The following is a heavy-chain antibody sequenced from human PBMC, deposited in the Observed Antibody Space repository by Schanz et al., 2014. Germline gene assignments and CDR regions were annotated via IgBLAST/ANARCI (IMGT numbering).Heavy chain of an antibody. CDR1: GYTFTSFA. V-gene: IGHV7-4-1*02. D-gene: IGHD2-15*01. J-gene: IGHJ5*02. CDR3: ARGGVVVVTAALNWFDP. CDR2: INTNNGDP. Sequence: QVQLVQSGSELKKPWASVKVSCKASGYTFTSFAMNWVRQAPGQGLEWMGWINTNNGDPTYAQGFTGRFVFSLDTSVSTAYLQISSLKAEDTAVYYCARGGVVVVTAALNWFDPWGQGTLVTVSS.